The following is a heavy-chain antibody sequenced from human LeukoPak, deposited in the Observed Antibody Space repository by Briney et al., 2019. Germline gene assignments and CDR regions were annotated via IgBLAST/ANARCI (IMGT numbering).Heavy chain of an antibody. V-gene: IGHV1-18*01. CDR1: GYTFTSYG. J-gene: IGHJ3*02. CDR3: AREISRSGYFDWLTNPYDAFDI. Sequence: ASVKVSCKASGYTFTSYGISWVRQAPGQGLEWMGWISAYNGNTNYAQKLQGRVTMTTDTSTSTAYMELRSLRSDDTAVYYCAREISRSGYFDWLTNPYDAFDIWGQGTMVTVSS. D-gene: IGHD3-9*01. CDR2: ISAYNGNT.